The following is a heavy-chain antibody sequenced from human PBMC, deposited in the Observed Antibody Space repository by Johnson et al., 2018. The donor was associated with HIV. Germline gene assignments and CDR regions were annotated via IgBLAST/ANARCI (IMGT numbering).Heavy chain of an antibody. CDR1: GFTFSSYA. CDR3: AWDYDSSGYTEKADAFDI. D-gene: IGHD3-22*01. J-gene: IGHJ3*02. CDR2: ISGSGGTT. V-gene: IGHV3-23*04. Sequence: VQLVESGGGLVQPGGSLRLSCAASGFTFSSYAMSWVRQAPGKGLEWVSAISGSGGTTDYAAPVKGRFTISRDDSKNTLYLQMNSLRAEDTAVYYCAWDYDSSGYTEKADAFDIWGQGTMVTVSS.